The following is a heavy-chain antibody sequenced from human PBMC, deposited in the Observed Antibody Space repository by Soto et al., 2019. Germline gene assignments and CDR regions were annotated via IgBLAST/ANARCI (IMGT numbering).Heavy chain of an antibody. J-gene: IGHJ4*02. CDR3: ARDLHYYGPGISLFLLGS. CDR1: GGSINDYY. CDR2: TYVTGST. V-gene: IGHV4-4*07. Sequence: PSETLSLTCTVSGGSINDYYWSWFRQPAGKALEWIGRTYVTGSTNYNPSLRNRVSMSVDPAKNHISLKLSSVTAADTAVYYCARDLHYYGPGISLFLLGSWGQGTL. D-gene: IGHD3-10*01.